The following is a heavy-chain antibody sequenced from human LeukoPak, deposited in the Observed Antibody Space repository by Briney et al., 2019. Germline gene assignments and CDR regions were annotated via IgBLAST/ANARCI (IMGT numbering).Heavy chain of an antibody. CDR2: IYYSGST. Sequence: PSETLSLTCTVSGGSISSYYWSWIRQPPGKGLEWIGYIYYSGSTNYNPSLKSRVTISVDTSKNQFSLKLSSVTAADTAVYYCARASRAMVQGQGAYYYYGMDVWGKGTTVTVSS. D-gene: IGHD3-10*01. V-gene: IGHV4-59*01. CDR3: ARASRAMVQGQGAYYYYGMDV. CDR1: GGSISSYY. J-gene: IGHJ6*04.